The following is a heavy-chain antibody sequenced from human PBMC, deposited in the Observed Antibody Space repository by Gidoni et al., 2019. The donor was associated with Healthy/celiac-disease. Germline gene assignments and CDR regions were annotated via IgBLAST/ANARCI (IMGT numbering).Heavy chain of an antibody. CDR3: ARVRNSSGWYGHWFDP. CDR1: GGSISSGGYY. CDR2: IYYSGST. V-gene: IGHV4-31*03. D-gene: IGHD6-19*01. Sequence: QVQLQESGPGLVKPSQTLSLTCTVSGGSISSGGYYWSWIRQHPGKGLEWIGYIYYSGSTYYNPSLKSRVTISVDTSKNQFSLKLSSVTAADTAVYYCARVRNSSGWYGHWFDPWGQGTLVTVSS. J-gene: IGHJ5*02.